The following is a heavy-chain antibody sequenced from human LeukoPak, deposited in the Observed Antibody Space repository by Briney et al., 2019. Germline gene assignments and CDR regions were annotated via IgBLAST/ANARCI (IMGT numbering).Heavy chain of an antibody. CDR2: IKSKTDGGTT. D-gene: IGHD3-9*01. CDR1: GFTFSNAW. J-gene: IGHJ4*02. Sequence: KPGGSLRLSCAASGFTFSNAWMSWVRQAPGKGLEWVGRIKSKTDGGTTDYAAPVKGRFTISRDDSKNTLYLQMNSLRAEDTAVYYCARDLSGWLRYFDWSAYFDYWGQGTLVTVSS. V-gene: IGHV3-15*01. CDR3: ARDLSGWLRYFDWSAYFDY.